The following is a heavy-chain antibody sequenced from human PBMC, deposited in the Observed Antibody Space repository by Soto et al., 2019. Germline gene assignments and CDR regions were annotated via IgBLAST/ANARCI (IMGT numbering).Heavy chain of an antibody. Sequence: QVQLVESGGGVVQPGRSLRLSCAASGFTFSSYGMHWVRQAPGKGLEWVAVISYDGSNKYYADSVKGRFTISRDNSKNTLSLQMNSLRAEDTAVYYCAKSAWYSSSWSDAFDIWGQGTMVTVSS. J-gene: IGHJ3*02. V-gene: IGHV3-30*18. CDR2: ISYDGSNK. CDR1: GFTFSSYG. CDR3: AKSAWYSSSWSDAFDI. D-gene: IGHD6-13*01.